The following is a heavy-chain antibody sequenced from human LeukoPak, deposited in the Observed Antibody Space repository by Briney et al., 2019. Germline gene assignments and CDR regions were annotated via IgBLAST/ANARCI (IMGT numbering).Heavy chain of an antibody. D-gene: IGHD5-18*01. CDR3: ARDRGYSRFDY. CDR1: GFTFSSYW. Sequence: GGSLRLSCAAFGFTFSSYWMHWVRQAPGKGLVWVSRINSDGSSTSYADSVKGRFTISRDNAKNTLYLQMNSLRAEDTAVYYCARDRGYSRFDYWGQGTLVTVSS. CDR2: INSDGSST. V-gene: IGHV3-74*01. J-gene: IGHJ4*02.